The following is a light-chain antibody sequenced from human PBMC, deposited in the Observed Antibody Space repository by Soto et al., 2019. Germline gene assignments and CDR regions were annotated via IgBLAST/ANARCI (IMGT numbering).Light chain of an antibody. CDR2: RSN. J-gene: IGLJ3*02. Sequence: QSVLTQPPSASGTPGQRATISCSGSAFNIGSNFVYWYRQFPGMAPKLLIYRSNQRPSGVPERFSASKSGTSASLAITGLRSEDEADYYCSSWDDGLSGPAFGGGTKLTVL. CDR3: SSWDDGLSGPA. CDR1: AFNIGSNF. V-gene: IGLV1-47*01.